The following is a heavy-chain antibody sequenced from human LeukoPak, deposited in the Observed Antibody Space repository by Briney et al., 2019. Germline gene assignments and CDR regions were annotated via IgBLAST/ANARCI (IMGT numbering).Heavy chain of an antibody. Sequence: SETLSLTCTLSGGSISSYYWSWIRQPAGKGLEWIGRIYTSGSTNYNPSLKSRVTMSVDTSKNQSSLKLSSVTAADTAVYYCARAPSAGSYSFYYFDYWGQGTLVTVSS. CDR1: GGSISSYY. CDR3: ARAPSAGSYSFYYFDY. V-gene: IGHV4-4*07. D-gene: IGHD3-10*01. CDR2: IYTSGST. J-gene: IGHJ4*02.